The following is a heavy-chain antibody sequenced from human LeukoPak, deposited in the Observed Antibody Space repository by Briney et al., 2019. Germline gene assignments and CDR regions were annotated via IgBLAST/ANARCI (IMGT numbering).Heavy chain of an antibody. CDR3: ARVGDYYDSSGLSHDAFDI. D-gene: IGHD3-22*01. V-gene: IGHV4-39*07. J-gene: IGHJ3*02. CDR1: GGSISSSSYY. CDR2: IYYSGST. Sequence: SETLSLTCTVSGGSISSSSYYWGWIRQPPGKGLEWIGSIYYSGSTYYNPSLKSRVTISVDTSKNQFSLKLSSVTAADTAVYYCARVGDYYDSSGLSHDAFDIWGQGTMVTVSS.